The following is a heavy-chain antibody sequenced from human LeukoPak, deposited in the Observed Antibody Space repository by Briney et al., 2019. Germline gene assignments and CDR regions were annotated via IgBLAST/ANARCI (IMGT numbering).Heavy chain of an antibody. CDR1: GYTFTGYY. J-gene: IGHJ3*02. V-gene: IGHV1-2*02. Sequence: ASVKVSCKASGYTFTGYYMHWVRQAPGQGLEWMGWINPNSGGTNYAQKFQGRVTITRDTSISTAHMELSRLRSDDTAVYYCAREGGSRWEHNAFDIWGQGTMVTVSS. D-gene: IGHD1-26*01. CDR3: AREGGSRWEHNAFDI. CDR2: INPNSGGT.